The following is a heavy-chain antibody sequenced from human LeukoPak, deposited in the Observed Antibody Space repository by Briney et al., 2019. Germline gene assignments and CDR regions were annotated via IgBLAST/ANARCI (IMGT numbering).Heavy chain of an antibody. J-gene: IGHJ6*03. CDR3: ARALDYSYYYYYMDV. CDR2: ISGSGGST. V-gene: IGHV3-23*01. CDR1: GFTFSSYA. D-gene: IGHD2-15*01. Sequence: GGSLRLSCAASGFTFSSYAMSWVHQAPGKGLEWVSAISGSGGSTYYADSVKGRFTISRDNSKNTLYLQMNSLRAEDTAVYYCARALDYSYYYYYMDVWGKGTTVTISS.